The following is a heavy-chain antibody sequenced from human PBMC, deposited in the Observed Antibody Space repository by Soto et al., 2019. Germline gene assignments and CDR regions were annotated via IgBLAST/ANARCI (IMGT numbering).Heavy chain of an antibody. CDR2: VSYDGSNE. D-gene: IGHD6-19*01. J-gene: IGHJ6*03. CDR1: AFTFSSYG. CDR3: AKDPNSSGWYGYYYYYYMEV. Sequence: PGGSLRLSCAASAFTFSSYGMHWVRQAPGKGLEWVAVVSYDGSNEYYADSVKGRFTISRDNSKNTLYLQMNSLRGEDTAVYYCAKDPNSSGWYGYYYYYYMEVWGKGTTVTVSS. V-gene: IGHV3-30*18.